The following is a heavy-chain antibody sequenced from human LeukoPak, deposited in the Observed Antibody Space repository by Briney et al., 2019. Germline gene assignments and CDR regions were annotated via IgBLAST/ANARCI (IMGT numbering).Heavy chain of an antibody. V-gene: IGHV3-74*01. J-gene: IGHJ4*02. Sequence: GGSLRLSCAASGLTFSSYWMHWVRQAPGKGLVWVSRINSDGSSTSYADSVKGRFTISRDNAKNTLYLQMNSLRAEDTAVYYCASLPSPICSSTSCYGPFDYWGQGTLVTVSS. CDR2: INSDGSST. CDR1: GLTFSSYW. D-gene: IGHD2-2*01. CDR3: ASLPSPICSSTSCYGPFDY.